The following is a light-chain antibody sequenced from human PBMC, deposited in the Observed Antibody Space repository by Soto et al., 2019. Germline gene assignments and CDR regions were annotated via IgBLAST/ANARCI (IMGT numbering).Light chain of an antibody. J-gene: IGKJ2*01. CDR3: QHYGYSPPFMYT. CDR2: GAS. CDR1: QSVSSSY. Sequence: VLTQSPGTLSLSSGGRATLSCRASQSVSSSYLAWYQQKPGQAPRLLIYGASSRATGIPDRFSGSGSGTDFTLTISRLEPEDFAVYYCQHYGYSPPFMYTFGQGTKLEIK. V-gene: IGKV3-20*01.